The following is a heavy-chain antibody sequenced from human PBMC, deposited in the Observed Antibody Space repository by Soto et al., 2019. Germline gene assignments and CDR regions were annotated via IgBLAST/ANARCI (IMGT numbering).Heavy chain of an antibody. Sequence: GGSLRLSCAASGFTFNYYWMHWVRQAPGQGLVWVAHIQNDGSRTTYADSVKGRFTISRDNSKNTVYLQMSSLRAEDTAVYYCVKGEYYYDSSGYYPFDYWGQGTLVTVSS. CDR3: VKGEYYYDSSGYYPFDY. J-gene: IGHJ4*02. V-gene: IGHV3-74*01. CDR2: IQNDGSRT. D-gene: IGHD3-22*01. CDR1: GFTFNYYW.